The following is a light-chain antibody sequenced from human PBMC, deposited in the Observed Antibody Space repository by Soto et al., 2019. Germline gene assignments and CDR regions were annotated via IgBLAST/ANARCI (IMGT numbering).Light chain of an antibody. J-gene: IGKJ1*01. CDR1: QPISDY. Sequence: DIQMTQSPSSLSASVGDRVTITCRTSQPISDYLNWYQQKPGKAPTLLIYTTSNLQSGAPSRFSGSGSATHFTLTISSLQPEDFATYYCQQHYNTPRTFGQGTKVDIK. CDR2: TTS. CDR3: QQHYNTPRT. V-gene: IGKV1-39*01.